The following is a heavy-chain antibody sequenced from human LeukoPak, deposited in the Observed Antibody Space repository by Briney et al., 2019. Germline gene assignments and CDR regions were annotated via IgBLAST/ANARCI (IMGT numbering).Heavy chain of an antibody. V-gene: IGHV3-21*01. Sequence: GGSLRLSCAASGFTFISYNMNWVRQAPGKGLEWVSSISSSSSSYKYYADSVKGRFTVSRDNAKNSLYLQMNSLRAEDTAVYYCAREKSFLEWLSTGRRDGYYMDVWGKGTTVTVSS. CDR3: AREKSFLEWLSTGRRDGYYMDV. D-gene: IGHD3-3*02. CDR1: GFTFISYN. CDR2: ISSSSSSYK. J-gene: IGHJ6*03.